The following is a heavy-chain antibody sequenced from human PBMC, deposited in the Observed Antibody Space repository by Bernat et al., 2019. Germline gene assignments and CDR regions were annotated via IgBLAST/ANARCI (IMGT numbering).Heavy chain of an antibody. CDR2: VSYDGRNK. V-gene: IGHV3-30*04. D-gene: IGHD6-25*01. CDR1: GFTFSDYS. Sequence: VQLVESGGGVVQPGRSLRLSCVASGFTFSDYSLHWVRQAPGKGLEWVAVVSYDGRNKYYADSVQARFIISRDDSENTLYLQMDSLKSEDTAVYYCVRDGAALYFYHGMDVWGRGTPVRVSS. CDR3: VRDGAALYFYHGMDV. J-gene: IGHJ6*02.